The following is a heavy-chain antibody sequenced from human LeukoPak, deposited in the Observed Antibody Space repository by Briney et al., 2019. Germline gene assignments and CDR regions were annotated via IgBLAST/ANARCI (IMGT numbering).Heavy chain of an antibody. CDR3: ARVGVHYDILTGHPGWGPDY. D-gene: IGHD3-9*01. V-gene: IGHV3-53*01. CDR1: GFTVSSNY. J-gene: IGHJ4*02. Sequence: PGGSLRLSCAASGFTVSSNYMSWVRQAPGKGLEWVSVIYSGGSTYYADSVKGRFTISRDNSKNTLYLQMNSLRAEDTAVYYCARVGVHYDILTGHPGWGPDYWGQGTLVTVSS. CDR2: IYSGGST.